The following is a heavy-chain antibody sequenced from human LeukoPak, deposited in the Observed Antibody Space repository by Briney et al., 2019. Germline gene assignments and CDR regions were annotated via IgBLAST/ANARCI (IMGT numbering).Heavy chain of an antibody. V-gene: IGHV4-61*01. J-gene: IGHJ4*02. D-gene: IGHD6-13*01. CDR3: ARGGTAAAGTPFDY. CDR2: IYYSGST. CDR1: GGSISSSSYY. Sequence: SETLSLTCTVSGGSISSSSYYWSWIRQPPGKGLEWIGYIYYSGSTNYNPSLKSRVTISVDTSKNQFSLKLSSVTAADTAVYYCARGGTAAAGTPFDYWGQGTLVTVSS.